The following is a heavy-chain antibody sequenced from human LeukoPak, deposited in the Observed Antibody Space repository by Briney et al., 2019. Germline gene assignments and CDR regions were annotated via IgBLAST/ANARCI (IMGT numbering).Heavy chain of an antibody. CDR2: INPNSGGT. CDR3: ARDQQLTRLNWFDP. D-gene: IGHD6-13*01. V-gene: IGHV1-2*02. CDR1: GYTFTGYY. J-gene: IGHJ5*02. Sequence: ASVRVSCKASGYTFTGYYMHWVRQAPGQGLEWMGWINPNSGGTNYAQKFQGRVTMTRDTSISTAYMELSRLRSDDTAVYYCARDQQLTRLNWFDPWGQGTLVTVSS.